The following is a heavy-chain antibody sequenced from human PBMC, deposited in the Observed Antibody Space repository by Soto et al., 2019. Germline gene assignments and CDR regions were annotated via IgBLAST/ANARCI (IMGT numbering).Heavy chain of an antibody. CDR1: GFTFGDHG. D-gene: IGHD3-10*01. V-gene: IGHV3-23*01. CDR3: TLFGD. J-gene: IGHJ4*02. CDR2: ISESGVRT. Sequence: EVQLLESGGGLVQPGGSLRLSCAASGFTFGDHGLSWVRQAPGKGLEWVSGISESGVRTHYADSVKGRFTISRDNSKNTLYLQMNSLRAEDTAVYYCTLFGDWGQGTLVTVSS.